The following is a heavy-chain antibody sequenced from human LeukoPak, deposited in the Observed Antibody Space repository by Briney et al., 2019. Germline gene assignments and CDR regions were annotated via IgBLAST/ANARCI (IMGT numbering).Heavy chain of an antibody. CDR1: GYTFTNYA. CDR2: INTGTGNP. D-gene: IGHD2-21*01. J-gene: IGHJ4*02. CDR3: ASMGSYSFDY. V-gene: IGHV7-4-1*02. Sequence: ASVKVSCKTSGYTFTNYAINWVGQAPGQGLEFMGWINTGTGNPTYAQDFKGRFVFSLDTSVSTAYLQISILKPEDTAVYYCASMGSYSFDYWGQGTLVTVSS.